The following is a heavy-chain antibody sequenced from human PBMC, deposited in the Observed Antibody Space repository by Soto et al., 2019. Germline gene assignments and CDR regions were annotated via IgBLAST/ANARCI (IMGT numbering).Heavy chain of an antibody. D-gene: IGHD2-2*01. CDR3: ARVVPAATEMTTVTDVFDY. CDR2: IWYDGSNK. V-gene: IGHV3-33*01. J-gene: IGHJ4*02. Sequence: LRLSCAASGFTFSSYGMHWVRQAPGKGLEWVAVIWYDGSNKYYADSVKGRFTISRDNSKNTLYLQMNSLRAEDTAVYYCARVVPAATEMTTVTDVFDYWGQGTLVTVSS. CDR1: GFTFSSYG.